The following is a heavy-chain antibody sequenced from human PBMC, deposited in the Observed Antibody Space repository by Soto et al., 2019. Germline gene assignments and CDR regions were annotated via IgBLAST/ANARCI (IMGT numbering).Heavy chain of an antibody. J-gene: IGHJ4*02. D-gene: IGHD3-10*01. V-gene: IGHV4-39*01. CDR3: ARMYGSGRWASFDY. Sequence: SETLSLTCTVSGGSISDSNDRWGWIRQSPGQGLEWIGSFHNSGSINYNPPFKSRATISMDTSKNRFSLNLNSVTAADTAVYYCARMYGSGRWASFDYWGQGTLVTVSS. CDR1: GGSISDSNDR. CDR2: FHNSGSI.